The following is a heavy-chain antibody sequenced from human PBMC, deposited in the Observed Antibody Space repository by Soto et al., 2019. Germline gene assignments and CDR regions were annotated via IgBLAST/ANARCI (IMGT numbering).Heavy chain of an antibody. CDR3: ARGGGITIFGVVDYYYMDV. CDR1: GFTFSSYW. V-gene: IGHV3-7*01. Sequence: GGSLRLSCAASGFTFSSYWMSWVRQAPGKGLEWVANIKQDGSEKYYVDSVKGRFTISRDNAKNSLYLQMNSLRAEDTAVYYCARGGGITIFGVVDYYYMDVWGKGTTVTVSS. CDR2: IKQDGSEK. D-gene: IGHD3-3*01. J-gene: IGHJ6*03.